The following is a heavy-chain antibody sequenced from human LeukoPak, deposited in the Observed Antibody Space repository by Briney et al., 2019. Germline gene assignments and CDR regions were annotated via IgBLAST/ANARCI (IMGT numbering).Heavy chain of an antibody. V-gene: IGHV4-59*01. CDR2: IYSGSI. J-gene: IGHJ4*02. CDR1: GDSISGYY. D-gene: IGHD4-11*01. CDR3: ARLRGNYFPDY. Sequence: SGTLSLTCTVSGDSISGYYWTWIRQPPGKGLEWIGYIYSGSINYNPSLKSRLTISVDTSKNQFSLKLSSVTAADTAVYYCARLRGNYFPDYWGQGTLVTVSS.